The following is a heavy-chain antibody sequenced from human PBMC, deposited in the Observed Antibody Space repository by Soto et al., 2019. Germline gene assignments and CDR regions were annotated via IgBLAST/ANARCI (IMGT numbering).Heavy chain of an antibody. CDR1: GGSISSGGYY. D-gene: IGHD3-22*01. CDR2: IYYSGST. J-gene: IGHJ4*02. V-gene: IGHV4-31*03. Sequence: SETLSLTCTVSGGSISSGGYYWSWIRQHPGKGLEWIGYIYYSGSTYYNPSLKSRVTISVDTSKNQFSLKLSSVTAADTAVYYCAGNGYDSPPPDYWGQGTLVTVSS. CDR3: AGNGYDSPPPDY.